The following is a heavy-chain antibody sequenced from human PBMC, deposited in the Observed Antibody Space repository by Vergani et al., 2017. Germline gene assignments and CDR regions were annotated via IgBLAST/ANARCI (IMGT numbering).Heavy chain of an antibody. J-gene: IGHJ4*02. V-gene: IGHV1-24*01. Sequence: QVQLVQSGAEVKKPGASVKVSCKVSGYTLTELYMHXVRQAPGKGLEWMGGFDTEAGETIYAQKCQGRVTMTEDTSTDTAYMELSSLRSEDTAVYYCATAHRDWNYYPFDYWGQGTLVTVSS. CDR1: GYTLTELY. CDR2: FDTEAGET. CDR3: ATAHRDWNYYPFDY. D-gene: IGHD1-7*01.